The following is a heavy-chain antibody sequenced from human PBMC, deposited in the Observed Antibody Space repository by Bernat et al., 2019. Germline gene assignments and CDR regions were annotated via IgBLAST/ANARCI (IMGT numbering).Heavy chain of an antibody. CDR3: AKGVVQGVINPLGGYYMDV. CDR2: INSDGSTT. V-gene: IGHV3-74*01. CDR1: GFTFSSHW. J-gene: IGHJ6*03. Sequence: EVQLVESGGGLVQPGGSLRLSCAASGFTFSSHWMHWVRQAPGKGLVWVSRINSDGSTTTYADSVKGRFTISRDNSKNTLYLQMNSLRAEDTAVYYCAKGVVQGVINPLGGYYMDVWGKGTTVTVSS. D-gene: IGHD3-10*01.